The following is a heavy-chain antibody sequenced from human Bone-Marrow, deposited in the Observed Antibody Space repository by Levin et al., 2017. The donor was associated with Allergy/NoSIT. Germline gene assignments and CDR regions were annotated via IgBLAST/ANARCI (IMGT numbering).Heavy chain of an antibody. D-gene: IGHD3-22*01. CDR3: ARKEYYYDSSDYAGYFDY. CDR1: GFTFNSYA. Sequence: GESLKISCAASGFTFNSYAMSWVRQAPGKGLEWVSGISGSGGSTYYADSVKGRFTISRDNSKNTLYLQMNSLRAEDTAVYYCARKEYYYDSSDYAGYFDYWGQGTLVTVSS. V-gene: IGHV3-23*01. CDR2: ISGSGGST. J-gene: IGHJ4*02.